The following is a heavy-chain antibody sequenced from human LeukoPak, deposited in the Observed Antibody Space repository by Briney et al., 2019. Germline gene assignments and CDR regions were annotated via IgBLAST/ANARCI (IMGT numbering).Heavy chain of an antibody. CDR3: ARTTSLTASGYDY. D-gene: IGHD4-17*01. V-gene: IGHV1-8*03. CDR2: MNPNSGDR. Sequence: GASVKASCKASGYTFTSYPINWVRQATGQGLEWMGWMNPNSGDRGYAQKFQGRVTITRDTSISTAYMELSSLRSEDTAVYFCARTTSLTASGYDYWGQGTLVTVSS. J-gene: IGHJ4*02. CDR1: GYTFTSYP.